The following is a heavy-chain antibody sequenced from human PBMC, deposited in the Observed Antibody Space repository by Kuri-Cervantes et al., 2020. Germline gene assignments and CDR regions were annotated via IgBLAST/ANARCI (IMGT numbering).Heavy chain of an antibody. D-gene: IGHD1-7*01. J-gene: IGHJ5*02. V-gene: IGHV3-33*01. CDR3: ARDNSYNWNYVGWFDP. Sequence: LSLTCAASGFTFSSYGMHWVRQAPGKGLEWVAVIWYDGSNKYYADSVKGRFTISRDNSKNTLYLQMNSLRAEDTAVYYCARDNSYNWNYVGWFDPWGQGTLVTVSS. CDR1: GFTFSSYG. CDR2: IWYDGSNK.